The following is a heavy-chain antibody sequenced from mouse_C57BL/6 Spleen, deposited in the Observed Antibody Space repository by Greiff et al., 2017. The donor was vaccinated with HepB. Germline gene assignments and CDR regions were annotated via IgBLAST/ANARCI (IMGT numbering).Heavy chain of an antibody. J-gene: IGHJ1*03. CDR1: GYTFTSYG. CDR2: IYPRSGNT. Sequence: QVQLQQSGAELARPGASVKLSCKASGYTFTSYGISWVKQRTGQGLEWIGEIYPRSGNTYYNEKFKGKATLTADKSSSTAYMELRSLTSEDSAVYFCARDGISIPQYFDVWGTGTTVTVSS. D-gene: IGHD2-3*01. V-gene: IGHV1-81*01. CDR3: ARDGISIPQYFDV.